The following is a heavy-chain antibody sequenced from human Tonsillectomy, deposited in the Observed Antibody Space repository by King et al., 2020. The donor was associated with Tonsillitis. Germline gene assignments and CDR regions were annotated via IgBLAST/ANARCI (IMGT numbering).Heavy chain of an antibody. CDR1: GDSMSSFY. Sequence: QLQESGPGLVKPSETLSLTCTVSGDSMSSFYWSWIRQPPGRGLEWIGYIYYSGSTNYNPSLRSRVTISVDTSKNQLSLKLSSVTASDTGVYYCARDRAYSSGWFHEHWGQGTLVTVSS. J-gene: IGHJ1*01. V-gene: IGHV4-59*01. CDR2: IYYSGST. CDR3: ARDRAYSSGWFHEH. D-gene: IGHD6-19*01.